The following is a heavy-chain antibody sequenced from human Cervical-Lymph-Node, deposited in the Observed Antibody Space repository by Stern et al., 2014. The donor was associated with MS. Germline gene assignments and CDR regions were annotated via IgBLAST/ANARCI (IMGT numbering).Heavy chain of an antibody. V-gene: IGHV4-59*01. CDR3: AREMRAVTTLQFDP. CDR2: INYSGST. Sequence: QVQLQESGPGLVKPSETLSLTCTVSGGSISSYYWSWIRQPPGKGLVWIGSINYSGSTNYNPSLKSRVTISVDTSKNQFSLKLSSVTAADTAVYYCAREMRAVTTLQFDPWGQGTLVTVSS. CDR1: GGSISSYY. J-gene: IGHJ5*02. D-gene: IGHD4-11*01.